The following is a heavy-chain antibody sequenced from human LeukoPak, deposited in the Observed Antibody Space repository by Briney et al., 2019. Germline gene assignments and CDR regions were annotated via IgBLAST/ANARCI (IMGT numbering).Heavy chain of an antibody. CDR2: GFYSGSA. CDR1: GGSISGSSYY. CDR3: ARLRGAMTPVTSDFDY. D-gene: IGHD4-17*01. V-gene: IGHV4-39*01. J-gene: IGHJ4*02. Sequence: SETLSLTCTVSGGSISGSSYYWAWIRQPPGKGLEWIGSGFYSGSAYYNPSLKSRLTISVDTSKNQFSLELSSVTAADTAVYYCARLRGAMTPVTSDFDYWGQGTLVTVFS.